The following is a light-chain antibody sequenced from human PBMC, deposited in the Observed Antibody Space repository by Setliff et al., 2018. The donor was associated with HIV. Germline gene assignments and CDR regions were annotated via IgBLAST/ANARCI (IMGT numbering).Light chain of an antibody. J-gene: IGLJ1*01. CDR3: NSFTNTSGRV. CDR1: SSDVGRYNF. Sequence: QSALTQPASVSGSPGQSITISCTGTSSDVGRYNFVSWYQQHPGIVPKLLISDVSNRPSGVSDRFSGSKSGNTASLTISGLRTEDEADYYCNSFTNTSGRVFGTGTKVTVL. V-gene: IGLV2-14*03. CDR2: DVS.